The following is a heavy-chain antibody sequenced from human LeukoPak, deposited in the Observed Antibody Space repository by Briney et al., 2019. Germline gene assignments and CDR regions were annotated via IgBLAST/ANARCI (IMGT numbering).Heavy chain of an antibody. D-gene: IGHD2-21*01. CDR3: ARSMFASRFDP. V-gene: IGHV4-59*01. Sequence: SETLSLTCTVSGGSLSSYYWSWIRQPPGKGLEWIGYIYYSGCTNYNPSLKSRVTISVDTSKNQFSLKLSSVTAADTAVYYCARSMFASRFDPWGQGTLVTVSS. J-gene: IGHJ5*02. CDR1: GGSLSSYY. CDR2: IYYSGCT.